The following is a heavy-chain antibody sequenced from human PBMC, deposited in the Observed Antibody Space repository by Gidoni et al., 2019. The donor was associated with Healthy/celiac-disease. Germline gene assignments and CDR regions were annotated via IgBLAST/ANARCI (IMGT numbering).Heavy chain of an antibody. CDR2: IYYSGST. D-gene: IGHD4-17*01. CDR3: ARALQFPWQYTVTTPNDAFDI. J-gene: IGHJ3*02. V-gene: IGHV4-31*03. Sequence: QVQLQESGPGLVKPSQTLSLTCTVSGGSIGSGGYYWSWIRQHPGKGLEWIGYIYYSGSTYYNPSLKSRVTISVDTSKNQFSLKLSSVTAADTAVYYCARALQFPWQYTVTTPNDAFDIWGQGTMVTVSS. CDR1: GGSIGSGGYY.